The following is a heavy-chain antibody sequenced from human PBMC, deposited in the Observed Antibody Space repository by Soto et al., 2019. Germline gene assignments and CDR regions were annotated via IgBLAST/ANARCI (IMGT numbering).Heavy chain of an antibody. Sequence: QVQLQESGAGLVKPSQTLSLTCTVSGGSISSGCYYWSWIRLHPGQGLDWIGYIYYSGFTYNNPSLNSGATISVDTPKLQFSPNLSSVTSADTAGYYCARSIDPWGQGTMVTVSS. CDR2: IYYSGFT. CDR3: ARSIDP. V-gene: IGHV4-31*03. J-gene: IGHJ5*02. CDR1: GGSISSGCYY.